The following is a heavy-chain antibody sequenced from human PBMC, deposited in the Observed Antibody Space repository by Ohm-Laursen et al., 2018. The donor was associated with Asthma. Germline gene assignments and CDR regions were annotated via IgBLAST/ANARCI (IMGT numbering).Heavy chain of an antibody. V-gene: IGHV3-66*02. D-gene: IGHD1-26*01. CDR1: GLIFSDYY. CDR3: ARDVVPGAKDGFDI. CDR2: IYSGGST. J-gene: IGHJ3*02. Sequence: SLRLSCSASGLIFSDYYMSWVRQAPGKGLEWVSVIYSGGSTYYADSVKGRFTASRDNSKNTMYLQINSLRTEDTAVYFCARDVVPGAKDGFDIWGQGTMVSVSS.